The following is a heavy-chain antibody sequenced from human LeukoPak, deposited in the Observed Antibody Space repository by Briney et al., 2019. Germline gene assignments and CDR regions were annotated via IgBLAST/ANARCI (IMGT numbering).Heavy chain of an antibody. CDR1: EFSVGSNY. CDR3: ARGPSGYQNT. CDR2: IYSGGST. J-gene: IGHJ4*02. V-gene: IGHV3-66*01. Sequence: GGSLRLSCAASEFSVGSNYMTWVRQAPGKGLEWVSLIYSGGSTYYADSVKGRFTISRDNSKNTLYLQMNSLRAEDTAVYYCARGPSGYQNTGGQGTLVTVSS. D-gene: IGHD6-25*01.